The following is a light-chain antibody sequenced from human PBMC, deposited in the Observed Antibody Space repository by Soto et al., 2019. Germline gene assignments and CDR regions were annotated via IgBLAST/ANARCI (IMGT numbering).Light chain of an antibody. V-gene: IGKV1-27*01. Sequence: DIQMTQSPSSLSASVGDRVTITCRASQGISIYLAWYQQKPGKVPKLLIYDASTLQSGVPSRFSGSGSGPDFTLTISGLQPEDVATYYCQKYNGAPLTFGGGTKVEIK. CDR1: QGISIY. CDR3: QKYNGAPLT. J-gene: IGKJ4*01. CDR2: DAS.